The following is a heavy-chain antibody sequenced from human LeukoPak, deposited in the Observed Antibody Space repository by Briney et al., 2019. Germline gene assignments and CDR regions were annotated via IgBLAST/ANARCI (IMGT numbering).Heavy chain of an antibody. J-gene: IGHJ4*02. CDR3: ARLTFGGVIVGDY. V-gene: IGHV4-39*07. CDR2: IYYSGST. D-gene: IGHD3-16*02. Sequence: PSETLSLTCIVSGNSISSSTYYWGWIRQPPGKGLEWIGSIYYSGSTYYNPSLKSRVTISVDTSKNQFSLKLSSVTAADTAVYYCARLTFGGVIVGDYWGQGTLVTVSS. CDR1: GNSISSSTYY.